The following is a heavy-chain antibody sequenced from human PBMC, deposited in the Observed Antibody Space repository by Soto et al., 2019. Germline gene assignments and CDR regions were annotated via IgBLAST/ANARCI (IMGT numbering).Heavy chain of an antibody. V-gene: IGHV3-30*18. CDR3: AKDVAKGYFDL. Sequence: VAVISYDGSNKYYADSVKGRFTISRDNSKNTLYLQMNSLRAEDTAVYYCAKDVAKGYFDLWGRGTLVTVSS. J-gene: IGHJ2*01. CDR2: ISYDGSNK.